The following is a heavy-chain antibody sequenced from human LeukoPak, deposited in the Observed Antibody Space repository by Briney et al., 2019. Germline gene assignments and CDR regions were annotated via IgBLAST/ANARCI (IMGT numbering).Heavy chain of an antibody. J-gene: IGHJ4*02. CDR2: IYYSGSA. Sequence: PSETLSLTCTVSGGSISSRSYYWGWVRHPPGKGPDWIGSIYYSGSAYYNPSLKSRVTISVDTSKNQFSLKLSSVTAADTALYYCARLRGYSYGHFDYWGQGTLVTVSS. CDR3: ARLRGYSYGHFDY. D-gene: IGHD5-18*01. V-gene: IGHV4-39*01. CDR1: GGSISSRSYY.